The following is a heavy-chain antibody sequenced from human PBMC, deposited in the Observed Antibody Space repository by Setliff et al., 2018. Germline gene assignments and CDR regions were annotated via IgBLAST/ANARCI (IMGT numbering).Heavy chain of an antibody. V-gene: IGHV3-48*04. CDR2: INRSGSII. CDR1: GFTFSSSW. D-gene: IGHD6-19*01. CDR3: ASPQAVGNYLGH. J-gene: IGHJ4*02. Sequence: PGGSLRLSCVASGFTFSSSWMHWVRQAPGKGLEWTAFINRSGSIIYYADSVKGRFTVSRDNAKNSLYLQMSSLRAEDTAIYYCASPQAVGNYLGHWGQGTLVTVSS.